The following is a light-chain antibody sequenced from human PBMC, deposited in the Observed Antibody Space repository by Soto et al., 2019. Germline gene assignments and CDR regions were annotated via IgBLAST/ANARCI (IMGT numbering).Light chain of an antibody. J-gene: IGKJ4*01. CDR1: QTVSNY. Sequence: DIQMTQSPSSLSESVGDRVTITCRASQTVSNYLNWYQQKSGQAPKLLIYTAASLQSGVPSRFSGSGSGTDFTLTITTLQPEDFATYYCQQSYSAPTTFGGGTKVDIK. V-gene: IGKV1-39*01. CDR2: TAA. CDR3: QQSYSAPTT.